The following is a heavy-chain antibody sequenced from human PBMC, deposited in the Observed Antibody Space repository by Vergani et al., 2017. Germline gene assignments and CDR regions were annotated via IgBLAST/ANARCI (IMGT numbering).Heavy chain of an antibody. D-gene: IGHD1-26*01. CDR3: ASDTQSGQRADR. V-gene: IGHV4-59*11. CDR2: IHYSENN. Sequence: QVQLQESGPGLVKSSETLSLTCSVSFDSIRNLYCNWIRQPPGKGLEWIGSIHYSENNNYNPALKTRVTISVDTSKNQFSLTLTSGTAADTAVYYCASDTQSGQRADRWGQGILVTVTS. CDR1: FDSIRNLY. J-gene: IGHJ5*02.